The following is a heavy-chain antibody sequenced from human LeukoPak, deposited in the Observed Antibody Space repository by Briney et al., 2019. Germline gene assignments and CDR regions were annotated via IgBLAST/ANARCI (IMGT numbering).Heavy chain of an antibody. CDR3: ARGISTTLSHSRFDP. CDR1: GAPITYSGPYY. CDR2: VYSSGKT. V-gene: IGHV4-39*07. J-gene: IGHJ5*02. D-gene: IGHD1-1*01. Sequence: SKTLSLTCTVSGAPITYSGPYYWSWIRQPAGKRLEYIGSVYSSGKTYYNPSLQTRVAVSLDRSRNQFSLNLYSSTAADTAVYYCARGISTTLSHSRFDPWGQGTLVTVSS.